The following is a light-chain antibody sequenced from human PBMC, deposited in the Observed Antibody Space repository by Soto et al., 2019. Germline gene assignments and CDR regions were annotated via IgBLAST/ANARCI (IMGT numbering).Light chain of an antibody. V-gene: IGLV2-14*01. CDR1: SSDVGGYNY. Sequence: QSALTQPASVSGSPGQSITISCTGTSSDVGGYNYVSWYQQHPCKAPKLMIYDVSNRPSGVSNCFSGSKSGNTSSLTISGLQAEDEAYYYCSSYATGGCLVFGGGTKLTVL. CDR2: DVS. CDR3: SSYATGGCLV. J-gene: IGLJ2*01.